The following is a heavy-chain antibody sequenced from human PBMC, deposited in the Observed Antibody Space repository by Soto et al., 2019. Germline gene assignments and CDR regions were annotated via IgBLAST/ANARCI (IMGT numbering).Heavy chain of an antibody. CDR2: IYYSGST. J-gene: IGHJ4*02. Sequence: SETLSLTCTVSGGSLSSYYWSWIRQSPGKGLENLGYIYYSGSTYYNPSLKSRVTISVDTSKNQFSLKLSSVTAADTAVYYCARWLGYGPHFDYWGQGTLVTVSS. CDR1: GGSLSSYY. CDR3: ARWLGYGPHFDY. D-gene: IGHD5-12*01. V-gene: IGHV4-59*08.